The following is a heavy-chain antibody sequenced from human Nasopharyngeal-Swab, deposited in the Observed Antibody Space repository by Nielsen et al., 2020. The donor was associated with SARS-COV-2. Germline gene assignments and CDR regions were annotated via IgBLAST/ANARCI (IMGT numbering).Heavy chain of an antibody. CDR3: ARQGVFVPAYFHQYYMDV. CDR1: GFSFSTYW. J-gene: IGHJ6*03. Sequence: GESLKISCAASGFSFSTYWMTWVRQAPGKGLEWVANIKQDGREKYYVDSVKGRFTVSRDNPKNLLYLQVNSLRAEDTAVYYCARQGVFVPAYFHQYYMDVWGKGTTVTVSS. V-gene: IGHV3-7*03. D-gene: IGHD3-16*02. CDR2: IKQDGREK.